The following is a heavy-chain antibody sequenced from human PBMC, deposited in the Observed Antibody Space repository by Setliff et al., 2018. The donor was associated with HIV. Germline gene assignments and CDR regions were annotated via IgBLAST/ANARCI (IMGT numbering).Heavy chain of an antibody. J-gene: IGHJ4*02. CDR1: GGSISSYY. Sequence: PSETLCLTCTVSGGSISSYYWSWIRQPAGKRLEFIGRISAAGAINYNPSLRSRVTISVDTSKNQFSLKLSSVTAADTAVYFCAREKYKFGYQVYFFDSWGQGTLVTVSS. V-gene: IGHV4-4*07. CDR2: ISAAGAI. CDR3: AREKYKFGYQVYFFDS. D-gene: IGHD5-12*01.